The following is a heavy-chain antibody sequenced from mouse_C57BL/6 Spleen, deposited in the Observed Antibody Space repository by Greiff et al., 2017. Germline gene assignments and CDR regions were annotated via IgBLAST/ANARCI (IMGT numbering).Heavy chain of an antibody. CDR3: ARDGPYAMDY. CDR1: GYTFTSYW. Sequence: QVQLQQPGAELVKPGASVKMSCKASGYTFTSYWITWVKQRPGQGLEWIGDIYPGSGSTNYNEKFKSKATLTADTSSSTAYMQLSSLTSEDSAVYYCARDGPYAMDYWGQGTSVTVSS. V-gene: IGHV1-55*01. D-gene: IGHD2-3*01. J-gene: IGHJ4*01. CDR2: IYPGSGST.